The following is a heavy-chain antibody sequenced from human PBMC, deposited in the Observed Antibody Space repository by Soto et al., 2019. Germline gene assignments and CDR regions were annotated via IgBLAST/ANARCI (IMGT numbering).Heavy chain of an antibody. V-gene: IGHV3-74*01. CDR1: GFTVNMYL. CDR3: TRGPRATSAGTSAH. J-gene: IGHJ4*02. D-gene: IGHD6-13*01. CDR2: IYNDGTYA. Sequence: GSMRISSAGSGFTVNMYLMHGVRQVPGKGPVWVARIYNDGTYADYAVAVKGRFTISTDNAKDTLYLQMNDLRAEVSALYHCTRGPRATSAGTSAHWGQGTLVTVSS.